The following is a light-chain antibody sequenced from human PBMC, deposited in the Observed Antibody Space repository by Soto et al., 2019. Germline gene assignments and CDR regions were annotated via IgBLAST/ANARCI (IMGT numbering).Light chain of an antibody. V-gene: IGKV1-5*03. J-gene: IGKJ1*01. CDR3: QQYNYYWT. Sequence: GDRVTIPCRASQHIGISLAWYQQKPGEAPKFLVYKASTLQSGVPSRFSGSGSGTEFTLTISSLQPDDFATYYCQQYNYYWTFGQGTKVEIK. CDR1: QHIGIS. CDR2: KAS.